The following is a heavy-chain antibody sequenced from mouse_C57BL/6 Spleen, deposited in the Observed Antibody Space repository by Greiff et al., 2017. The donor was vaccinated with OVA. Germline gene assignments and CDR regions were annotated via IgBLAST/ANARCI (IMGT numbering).Heavy chain of an antibody. J-gene: IGHJ2*01. V-gene: IGHV1-54*01. D-gene: IGHD2-12*01. CDR1: GYAFTNYL. CDR3: AREEKSRRWDY. Sequence: QVQLQQSGAELVRPGTSVKVSCKASGYAFTNYLIEWVKQRPGQGLEWIGVINPGSGGTNYNEKFKGKATLTADKSSSTAYMQLSSLTSEDSAVYFCAREEKSRRWDYWGQGTTLTVSS. CDR2: INPGSGGT.